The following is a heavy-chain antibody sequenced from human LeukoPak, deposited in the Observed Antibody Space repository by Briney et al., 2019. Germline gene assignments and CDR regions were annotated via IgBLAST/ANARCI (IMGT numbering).Heavy chain of an antibody. CDR3: ARGPITTRSHFDY. Sequence: SVKVSCKASGYTFTGYYMHWVRQAPGQWLEWMGGIIPIFATANCAQKFQGRVTITADESTSTAYMELSSLRSEDTAVYYCARGPITTRSHFDYWGQGTLVTVSS. CDR2: IIPIFATA. J-gene: IGHJ4*02. V-gene: IGHV1-69*13. CDR1: GYTFTGYY. D-gene: IGHD3-22*01.